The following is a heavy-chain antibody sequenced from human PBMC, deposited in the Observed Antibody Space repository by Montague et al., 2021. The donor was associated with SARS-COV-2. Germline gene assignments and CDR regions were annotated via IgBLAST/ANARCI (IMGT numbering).Heavy chain of an antibody. D-gene: IGHD3-10*01. J-gene: IGHJ4*02. CDR3: SRGAGKGYGFRLGSFDY. Sequence: SETLSLTCTVSGGSISGYYWNWIRQPPGKGLEWIGEINHSGSTNYNPSLKSRVTMSVDTSKNQFSLKLSSVPAAATAVYYCSRGAGKGYGFRLGSFDYWGRGTRVTVS. CDR2: INHSGST. CDR1: GGSISGYY. V-gene: IGHV4-34*01.